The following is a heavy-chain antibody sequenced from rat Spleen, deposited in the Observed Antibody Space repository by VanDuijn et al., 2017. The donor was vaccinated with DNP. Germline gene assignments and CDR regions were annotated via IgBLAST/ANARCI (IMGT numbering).Heavy chain of an antibody. CDR2: LSTGGDKS. CDR1: GFTFSSYW. D-gene: IGHD1-2*01. Sequence: EVQLVETGGGLVQPGRSLKVSCVASGFTFSSYWMFWVRQAPKKGLEWVASLSTGGDKSDYRDSVKGRFTISRDDAKNTQYLQMDSLRSEDTATYYCARHEDYSSYIYGFAYWGQGTLVTVSS. V-gene: IGHV5S13*01. CDR3: ARHEDYSSYIYGFAY. J-gene: IGHJ3*01.